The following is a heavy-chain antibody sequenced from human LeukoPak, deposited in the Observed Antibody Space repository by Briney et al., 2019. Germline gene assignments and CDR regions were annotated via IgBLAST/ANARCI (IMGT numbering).Heavy chain of an antibody. CDR3: ARDLRYYDSSGYYTPSFFDY. CDR2: IYHSGST. V-gene: IGHV4-38-2*02. CDR1: GYSISSGYY. J-gene: IGHJ4*02. Sequence: SETLSLTCTVSGYSISSGYYWDWIRQPPGKGLEWIGSIYHSGSTYYNPSLKSRVTISVDTSKNQFSLKLSSVTAADTAVYYCARDLRYYDSSGYYTPSFFDYWGQGTLVTVSS. D-gene: IGHD3-22*01.